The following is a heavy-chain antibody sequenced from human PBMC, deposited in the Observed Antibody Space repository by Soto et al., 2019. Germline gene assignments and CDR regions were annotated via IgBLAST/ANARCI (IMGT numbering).Heavy chain of an antibody. CDR1: GGSISSAGYY. D-gene: IGHD3-16*01. CDR3: ARDGRMGYAEYFQH. CDR2: IYYSGST. J-gene: IGHJ1*01. Sequence: QVQLQESGPGLVKPSQTLSLACTVSGGSISSAGYYWSWIRQHPGKGLEWIGYIYYSGSTDYNPSLKSRATISLDTSKNQFSLKLSSVTAADTAVYYCARDGRMGYAEYFQHWGQGTLVTVSS. V-gene: IGHV4-31*03.